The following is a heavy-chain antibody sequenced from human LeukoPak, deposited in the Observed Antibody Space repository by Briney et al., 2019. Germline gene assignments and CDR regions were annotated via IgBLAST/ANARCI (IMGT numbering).Heavy chain of an antibody. D-gene: IGHD1-26*01. V-gene: IGHV1-69*04. CDR2: IIPIFGIA. Sequence: SVKVSCKASGGTFSSYAISWVRQAPGQGLEWMGRIIPIFGIANYAQKFQGRVTITADKSTSTAYMELSSLRSEDTAVYYCATDDSGSYYPFDYWGQGTLVTISS. CDR1: GGTFSSYA. J-gene: IGHJ4*02. CDR3: ATDDSGSYYPFDY.